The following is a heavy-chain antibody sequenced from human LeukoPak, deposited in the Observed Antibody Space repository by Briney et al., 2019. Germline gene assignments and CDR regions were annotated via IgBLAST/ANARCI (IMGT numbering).Heavy chain of an antibody. Sequence: SETLSLTCTVSGGSISSTIYYWGWIRQPPGKGLEWIGYIYYSGSTNYNPSLKSGVTISVDTSKNQFSLKLSSVTAADTAVYYCARQIDGSYFDYWGQGTLVTVSS. CDR1: GGSISSTIYY. J-gene: IGHJ4*02. D-gene: IGHD3-9*01. CDR2: IYYSGST. CDR3: ARQIDGSYFDY. V-gene: IGHV4-61*05.